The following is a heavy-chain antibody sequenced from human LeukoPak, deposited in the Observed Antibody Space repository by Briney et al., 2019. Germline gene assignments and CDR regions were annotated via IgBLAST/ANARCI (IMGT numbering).Heavy chain of an antibody. J-gene: IGHJ4*02. CDR2: IYSGGST. Sequence: GGSLRLSCVASGFTFSSFAMSWVRQAPGKGLEWVSVIYSGGSTYYADSVKGRFTISRDNSKNTLYLQMNSLRAEDTAVYYCARPYSSSWNYWGQGTLVAVSS. CDR1: GFTFSSFA. CDR3: ARPYSSSWNY. D-gene: IGHD6-13*01. V-gene: IGHV3-53*01.